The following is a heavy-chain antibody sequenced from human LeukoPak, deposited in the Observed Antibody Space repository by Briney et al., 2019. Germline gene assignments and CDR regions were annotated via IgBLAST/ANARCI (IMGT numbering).Heavy chain of an antibody. V-gene: IGHV3-64D*06. CDR2: INYNGGTT. CDR1: GLIVSSNY. D-gene: IGHD6-19*01. J-gene: IGHJ4*02. Sequence: GGSLRLSCAASGLIVSSNYMSWVRQAPGKGLEYVSAINYNGGTTYYADSVKARFTISRDNSNNMVYLQMTSLRAEDTAIYYCVKVGNSGWYDYWGQGTLVTVSS. CDR3: VKVGNSGWYDY.